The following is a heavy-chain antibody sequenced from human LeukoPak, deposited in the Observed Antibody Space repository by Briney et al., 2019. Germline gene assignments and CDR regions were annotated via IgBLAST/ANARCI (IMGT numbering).Heavy chain of an antibody. Sequence: PGGSLRLSCAASGFTFSSYGMHWVRQAPGKGLEWVAVIWYDGSNKYYADSVKGRFTISRDNSKNTLYLQMNSLRAEDTAVYYCARDKEGYSYGEFDYWGQGTLVTVSS. V-gene: IGHV3-33*08. CDR3: ARDKEGYSYGEFDY. D-gene: IGHD5-18*01. CDR1: GFTFSSYG. CDR2: IWYDGSNK. J-gene: IGHJ4*02.